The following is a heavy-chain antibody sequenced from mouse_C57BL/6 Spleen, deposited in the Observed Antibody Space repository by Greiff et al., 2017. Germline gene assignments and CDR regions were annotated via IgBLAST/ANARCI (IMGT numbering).Heavy chain of an antibody. CDR1: GYTFTSYW. CDR3: ERGYCGSSSYWYFDV. J-gene: IGHJ1*03. Sequence: QVQLQQPGAELVKPGASVKLSCKASGYTFTSYWMHWVKQRPGQGLEWIGMIHPNSGSTNYNEKFKSKATLTVDKSSSTAYMQLSSLTSEDSAVYYCERGYCGSSSYWYFDVWGTGTTVTVSS. CDR2: IHPNSGST. D-gene: IGHD1-1*01. V-gene: IGHV1-64*01.